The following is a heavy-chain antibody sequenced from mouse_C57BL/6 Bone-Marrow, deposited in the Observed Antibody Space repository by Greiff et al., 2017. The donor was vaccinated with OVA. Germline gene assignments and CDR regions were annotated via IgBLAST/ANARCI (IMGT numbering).Heavy chain of an antibody. J-gene: IGHJ2*01. CDR3: TTILPHFDY. V-gene: IGHV14-4*01. D-gene: IGHD5-5*01. Sequence: VHVKQSGAELVRPGASVKLSCTASGFNIKDDYMHWVKQRPEQGLEWIGWIDPENGDTEYASKFQGKATITADTSSNTAYLQLSSLTSEDTAVYYCTTILPHFDYWGQGTTLTVSS. CDR2: IDPENGDT. CDR1: GFNIKDDY.